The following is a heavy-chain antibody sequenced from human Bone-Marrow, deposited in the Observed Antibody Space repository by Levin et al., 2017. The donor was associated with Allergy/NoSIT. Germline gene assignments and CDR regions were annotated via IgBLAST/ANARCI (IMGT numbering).Heavy chain of an antibody. CDR2: ISYDGSNK. V-gene: IGHV3-30-3*01. J-gene: IGHJ4*02. D-gene: IGHD5-18*01. Sequence: AGGSLRLSCAASGFTFSSFAMHWVRQAPGKGLDWVALISYDGSNKYYADSVKGRFTISRDNSKNTLYLQMDSLRPEDTAVYYCASSPAIQLWFAFYWGQGTRVTVSS. CDR3: ASSPAIQLWFAFY. CDR1: GFTFSSFA.